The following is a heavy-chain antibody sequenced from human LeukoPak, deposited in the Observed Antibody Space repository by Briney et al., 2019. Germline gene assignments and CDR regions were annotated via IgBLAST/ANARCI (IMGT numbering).Heavy chain of an antibody. J-gene: IGHJ4*02. V-gene: IGHV4-34*01. Sequence: PSETLSLTCAVYGGSFSNYYWSWIRQPPGKGLEWIGEINHSGSTNYNPSLKSRVTISVDTSKNQFSLKLSSVTAADTAVYYCARDQGYHDYWGQGTLVTVSS. D-gene: IGHD2-2*01. CDR1: GGSFSNYY. CDR3: ARDQGYHDY. CDR2: INHSGST.